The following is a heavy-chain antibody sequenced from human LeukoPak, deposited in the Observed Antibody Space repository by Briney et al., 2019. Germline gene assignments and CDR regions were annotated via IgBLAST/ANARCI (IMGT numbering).Heavy chain of an antibody. D-gene: IGHD3-10*01. CDR1: GFTFSSYS. CDR2: IYSGGST. V-gene: IGHV3-53*01. Sequence: GGSLRLSCAASGFTFSSYSMNWVRQAPGKGLEWVSVIYSGGSTYYADSVKGRFTISRDNSKNTLYLQMNSLRAEDTAVYYCARDYYGSGFFDYWGQGTLVTVSS. J-gene: IGHJ4*02. CDR3: ARDYYGSGFFDY.